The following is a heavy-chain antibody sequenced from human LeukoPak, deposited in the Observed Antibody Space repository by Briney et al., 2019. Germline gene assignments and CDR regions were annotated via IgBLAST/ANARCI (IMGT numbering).Heavy chain of an antibody. CDR1: GYAIISGGFS. CDR2: IYDRGPA. D-gene: IGHD3-10*01. Sequence: PSQTLSLTCTVSGYAIISGGFSWNWIRQPPGKGLEWIGCIYDRGPAHYNPSLKSRFTISVDRPKNQFFLNVTSLTAADTAVYYCARSRQASGLFSSWGQGTLVVVSS. V-gene: IGHV4-30-2*01. J-gene: IGHJ5*02. CDR3: ARSRQASGLFSS.